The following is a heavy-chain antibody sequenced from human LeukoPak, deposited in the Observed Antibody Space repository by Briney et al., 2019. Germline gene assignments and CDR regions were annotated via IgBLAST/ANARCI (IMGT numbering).Heavy chain of an antibody. Sequence: PSETLSLTCTVSGGSISSGSYYWSWIRQPAGKGLEWIGRIYTSGSTNYNPSLKSRVTISVDTSKNQFSLKLSSVTAADTAVYYCARSPHGRWLQLGAFDIWGQGTMVTVSS. CDR1: GGSISSGSYY. V-gene: IGHV4-61*02. CDR3: ARSPHGRWLQLGAFDI. J-gene: IGHJ3*02. D-gene: IGHD5-24*01. CDR2: IYTSGST.